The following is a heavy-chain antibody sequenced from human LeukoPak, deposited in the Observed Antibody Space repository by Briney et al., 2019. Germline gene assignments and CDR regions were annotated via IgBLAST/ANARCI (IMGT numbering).Heavy chain of an antibody. J-gene: IGHJ4*02. Sequence: PGGSLRLSCAASGFTFSSYGMHWVRQAPGKGLEWVSAISGSGGSTYYADSVKGRFTISRDNSKNTLYLQMNSLRAEDTAVYYCAKAHRGFLYCSGGSCYSDYWGQGTLVTVSS. CDR2: ISGSGGST. CDR3: AKAHRGFLYCSGGSCYSDY. D-gene: IGHD2-15*01. CDR1: GFTFSSYG. V-gene: IGHV3-23*01.